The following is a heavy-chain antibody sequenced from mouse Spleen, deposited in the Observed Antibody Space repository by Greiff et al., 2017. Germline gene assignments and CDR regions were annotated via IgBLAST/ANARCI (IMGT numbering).Heavy chain of an antibody. D-gene: IGHD2-3*01. CDR3: ARWDDGYYDY. J-gene: IGHJ2*01. Sequence: QVHVKQSGAELARPGASVKLSCKASGYTFTSYGISWVKQRTGQGLEWIGEIYPRSGNTYYNEKFKGKATLTADKSSSTAYMELRSLTSEDSAVYFCARWDDGYYDYWGQGTTLTVSS. V-gene: IGHV1-81*01. CDR1: GYTFTSYG. CDR2: IYPRSGNT.